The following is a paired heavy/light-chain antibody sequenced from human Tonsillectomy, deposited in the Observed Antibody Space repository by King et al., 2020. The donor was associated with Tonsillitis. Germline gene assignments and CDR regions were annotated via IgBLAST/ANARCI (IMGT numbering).Heavy chain of an antibody. CDR3: AKVGRGGGSYMNAYYHFMDV. Sequence: QVQLKESGPGLVKPSQTLSLTCKVSRGSVFGSYYWSWIRQPAGKGLEWIGRISTTGSTNYNPSLKSRVTISIVTSKNQFSLKLTSVTAADTAVYYCAKVGRGGGSYMNAYYHFMDVWGEGTTVTVSS. CDR2: ISTTGST. V-gene: IGHV4-61*02. D-gene: IGHD3-10*01. J-gene: IGHJ6*03. CDR1: RGSVFGSYY.
Light chain of an antibody. CDR1: SSDVGAYNS. CDR3: SSFTGSDTLYV. V-gene: IGLV2-14*01. CDR2: DVS. Sequence: QSALTQPASVSGSPGQSITISCTGTSSDVGAYNSVSWYQQHPGKAPKLMILDVSNRPSGVSDRFSGSKSDNTASLTISGLQTEDGTDYYCSSFTGSDTLYVFGTGTKVTVL. J-gene: IGLJ1*01.